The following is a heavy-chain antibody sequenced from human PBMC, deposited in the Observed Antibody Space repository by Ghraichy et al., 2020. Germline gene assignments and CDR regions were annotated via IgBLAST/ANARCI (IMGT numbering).Heavy chain of an antibody. CDR1: GFTFGDYY. CDR3: ARNPLDYDSWSAYYSHFDF. D-gene: IGHD3-3*01. J-gene: IGHJ4*02. V-gene: IGHV3-11*06. Sequence: GSLRLSCTGSGFTFGDYYMSWIRQAPGKGLEWISSISSSVSKTNYADSVKGRFTISRDNAMNSLFLQMNSLRAEDTAVYYCARNPLDYDSWSAYYSHFDFWGQGALVTVSS. CDR2: ISSSVSKT.